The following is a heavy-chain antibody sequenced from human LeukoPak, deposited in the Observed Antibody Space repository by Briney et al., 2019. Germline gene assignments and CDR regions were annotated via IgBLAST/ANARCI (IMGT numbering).Heavy chain of an antibody. CDR3: ARDPFPTVGATPPDAFDI. D-gene: IGHD1-26*01. CDR2: ISAYNGNT. V-gene: IGHV1-18*01. J-gene: IGHJ3*02. CDR1: GYTFTSYG. Sequence: ASVKVSCKASGYTFTSYGISWVRQAPGQGLEWMGWISAYNGNTNYAQKLQGRVTMTTDTSTSTAYMELRSLRSDDTAVYYCARDPFPTVGATPPDAFDIWGQGTMVTVSS.